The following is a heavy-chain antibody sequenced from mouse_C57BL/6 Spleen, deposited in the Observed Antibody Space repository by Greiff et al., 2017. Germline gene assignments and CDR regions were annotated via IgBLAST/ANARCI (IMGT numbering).Heavy chain of an antibody. V-gene: IGHV7-3*01. CDR1: GFTFTDYY. J-gene: IGHJ3*01. D-gene: IGHD4-1*02. Sequence: VQLKESGGGLVQPGGSLSLSCAASGFTFTDYYMSWVRQPPGKALEWLGFIRNKANGYTTEYSASVKGRFTISRDNSQCILYLQMNALRAEDSATYYCARSQLGPICAYWGDKTLVAVSA. CDR2: IRNKANGYTT. CDR3: ARSQLGPICAY.